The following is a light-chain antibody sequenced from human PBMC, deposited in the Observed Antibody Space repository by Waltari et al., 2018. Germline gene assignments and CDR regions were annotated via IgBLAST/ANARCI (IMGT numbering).Light chain of an antibody. CDR2: AAS. CDR1: QGITNY. Sequence: DIQMTQAPSSLSASVGYRVTITCRASQGITNYLAWYQQKPGNIPKLLIYAASTLQPGVPSRFSGSGSGTHFTLTISSLQPDDVATYYCQKYYSSPPTFGGGTKVEIK. CDR3: QKYYSSPPT. J-gene: IGKJ4*01. V-gene: IGKV1-27*01.